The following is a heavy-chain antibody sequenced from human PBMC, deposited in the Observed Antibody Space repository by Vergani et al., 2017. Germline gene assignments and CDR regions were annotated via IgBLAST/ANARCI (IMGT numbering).Heavy chain of an antibody. CDR1: GGTFSSYA. CDR3: ARGSIARVVPAAIPDWFDP. V-gene: IGHV1-69*06. D-gene: IGHD2-2*02. CDR2: IIPIFGTA. J-gene: IGHJ5*02. Sequence: QVQLVQSGAEVKKPGSSVKVSCKASGGTFSSYAISWVRQAPGQGLEWMGGIIPIFGTANYAQKFQGRVTITADKSTSTAYMELSSLRSEDTAVYYCARGSIARVVPAAIPDWFDPWGQGTLVTVSS.